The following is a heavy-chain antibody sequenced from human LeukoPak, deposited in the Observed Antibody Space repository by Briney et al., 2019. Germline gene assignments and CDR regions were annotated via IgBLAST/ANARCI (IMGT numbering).Heavy chain of an antibody. Sequence: GGSLRLSCAASGFTVSSNYMSWVRQAPGKGLEWVSIIYSGGSTYYADSVKGRFTVSRDNSKNTLSLQMNSLREEDTAVYYCARDEISFFDYWGQGTLVTVSS. CDR1: GFTVSSNY. CDR3: ARDEISFFDY. J-gene: IGHJ4*02. V-gene: IGHV3-53*01. CDR2: IYSGGST. D-gene: IGHD2-2*01.